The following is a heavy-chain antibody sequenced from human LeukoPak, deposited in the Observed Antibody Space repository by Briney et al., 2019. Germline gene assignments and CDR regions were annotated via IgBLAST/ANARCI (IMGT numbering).Heavy chain of an antibody. CDR1: GYTFTGYY. V-gene: IGHV1-2*02. CDR2: INPNSGGT. CDR3: YYRVSSGYLT. D-gene: IGHD3-22*01. Sequence: ASVKVSCKASGYTFTGYYMHWVRQAPGQRREWMGWINPNSGGTYYAQKFQGRVSMTRDTSISTAYMELSSLRSDDTAVYYCYYRVSSGYLTWGQGTLVAVSS. J-gene: IGHJ4*02.